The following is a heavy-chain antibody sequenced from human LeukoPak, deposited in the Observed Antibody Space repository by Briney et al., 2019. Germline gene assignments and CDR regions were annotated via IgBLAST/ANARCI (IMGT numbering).Heavy chain of an antibody. CDR2: INPSGGST. V-gene: IGHV1-46*01. D-gene: IGHD6-13*01. CDR3: ARSHSSSWQESGFDP. CDR1: GYTFTSYY. J-gene: IGHJ5*02. Sequence: ASVKVSCKAPGYTFTSYYMHWVRQAPGQGLEWMGIINPSGGSTSYAQKFQGRVTMTRDTSTSTVYMELSSLRSEDTAVYYCARSHSSSWQESGFDPWGQGTLVTVSS.